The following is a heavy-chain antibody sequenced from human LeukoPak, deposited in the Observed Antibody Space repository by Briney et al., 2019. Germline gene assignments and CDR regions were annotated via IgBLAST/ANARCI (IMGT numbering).Heavy chain of an antibody. CDR1: GFTFSSYA. CDR3: AKAGPRVTVRVREFDY. D-gene: IGHD2-21*02. Sequence: QSGGSLRLSCAASGFTFSSYAMSWVRQAPGKGLEWVSAISGSGGSTYYADSVKGRFTISRDNSKNTLYLQMNSLRAEDTAVYYCAKAGPRVTVRVREFDYWGQGTLVTVSS. J-gene: IGHJ4*02. V-gene: IGHV3-23*01. CDR2: ISGSGGST.